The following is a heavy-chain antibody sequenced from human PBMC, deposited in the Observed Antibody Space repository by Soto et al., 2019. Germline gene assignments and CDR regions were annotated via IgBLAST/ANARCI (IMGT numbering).Heavy chain of an antibody. CDR2: IETAGDT. Sequence: PGGSLRLSCAASGFTFSSYAMHWVRQATGEGLEWVSAIETAGDTFYLGSVKGRFTISRDNAKKSLYLQMNSLRAEDTAVYYCARGYTGYCSGGTCYWFDPWGQGTLVTVSS. CDR3: ARGYTGYCSGGTCYWFDP. J-gene: IGHJ5*02. CDR1: GFTFSSYA. V-gene: IGHV3-13*01. D-gene: IGHD2-15*01.